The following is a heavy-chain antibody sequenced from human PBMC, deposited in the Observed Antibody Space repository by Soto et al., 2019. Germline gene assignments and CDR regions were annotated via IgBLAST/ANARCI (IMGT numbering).Heavy chain of an antibody. CDR1: GGSISSGGYY. Sequence: SETLSLTCTVSGGSISSGGYYWSWIRQHPGKGLEWIGYIYYSGSTYYNPSLKSRVTISVDTSKNQFSLKLSSVTAADTAVYFCARGRIAAAGTSDWFDPWGQGTLVTVSS. CDR2: IYYSGST. CDR3: ARGRIAAAGTSDWFDP. J-gene: IGHJ5*02. D-gene: IGHD6-13*01. V-gene: IGHV4-31*03.